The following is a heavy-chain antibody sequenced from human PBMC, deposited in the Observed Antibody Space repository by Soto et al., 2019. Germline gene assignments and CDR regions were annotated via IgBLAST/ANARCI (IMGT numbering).Heavy chain of an antibody. Sequence: PSETLSLTCAVSGGSISSGGYSWSWIRQPPGKGLEWIGYIYHSGSTYNNTSLKSRVTISVDRSKNQFSLKLRSVTAADTAVYYCARGNGYLDNWGQGTLVTVSS. CDR3: ARGNGYLDN. CDR2: IYHSGST. V-gene: IGHV4-30-2*01. D-gene: IGHD2-8*01. CDR1: GGSISSGGYS. J-gene: IGHJ4*02.